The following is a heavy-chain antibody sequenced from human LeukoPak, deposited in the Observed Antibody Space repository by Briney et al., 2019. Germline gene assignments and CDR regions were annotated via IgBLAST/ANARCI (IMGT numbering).Heavy chain of an antibody. CDR2: MYSGGTT. Sequence: SETLSLTCTVSDGSINGYYWSWIRQPPGKGLDWIGYMYSGGTTNHSPSLKSRVTISEDMSKNQFSLKLTSVTAADTAVYYCARHSGHSSTNDAFDIWGQGTMVIVSS. V-gene: IGHV4-59*01. CDR3: ARHSGHSSTNDAFDI. CDR1: DGSINGYY. D-gene: IGHD6-13*01. J-gene: IGHJ3*02.